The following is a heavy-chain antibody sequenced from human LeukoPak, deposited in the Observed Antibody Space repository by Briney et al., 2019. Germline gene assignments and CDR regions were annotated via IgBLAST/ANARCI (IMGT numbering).Heavy chain of an antibody. CDR2: INSDGINT. CDR3: ARDHYHSSDY. D-gene: IGHD3-22*01. J-gene: IGHJ4*02. Sequence: GGSLRLSCAASGYTFSNYWMHWVRQAPGKGLVWVSRINSDGINTSYADSVKGRFTISRDDAKNTLNLQMNSLRAEDTAVYYCARDHYHSSDYWGQGTLVTVSS. CDR1: GYTFSNYW. V-gene: IGHV3-74*01.